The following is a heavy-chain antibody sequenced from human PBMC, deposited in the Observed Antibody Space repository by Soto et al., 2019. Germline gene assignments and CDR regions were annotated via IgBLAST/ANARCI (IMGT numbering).Heavy chain of an antibody. J-gene: IGHJ4*02. Sequence: PSETLSLTYTVSGGSISSYYWSWIRQPPGKGLEWIGYIYYSGSTNYNPSLKSRVTISVDTSKNQFSLKLSSVTAADTAVYYCAYHRIQIFGVVTTFDYWGQGILVNVS. D-gene: IGHD3-3*01. V-gene: IGHV4-59*01. CDR1: GGSISSYY. CDR3: AYHRIQIFGVVTTFDY. CDR2: IYYSGST.